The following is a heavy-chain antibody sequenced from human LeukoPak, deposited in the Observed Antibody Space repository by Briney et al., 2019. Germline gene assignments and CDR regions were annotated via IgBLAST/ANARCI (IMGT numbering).Heavy chain of an antibody. Sequence: GGSLRLSCAASGFTFSSYAMSWVRQAPGRGLEWVSGISGSGGSSYYADSVKGRLTISRDNSKKTLYLQMNSLRAEDTAVYYCAKVPPYYYGSGYEYYFDYWGQGTLVTVSS. V-gene: IGHV3-23*01. CDR1: GFTFSSYA. D-gene: IGHD3-10*01. CDR3: AKVPPYYYGSGYEYYFDY. J-gene: IGHJ4*02. CDR2: ISGSGGSS.